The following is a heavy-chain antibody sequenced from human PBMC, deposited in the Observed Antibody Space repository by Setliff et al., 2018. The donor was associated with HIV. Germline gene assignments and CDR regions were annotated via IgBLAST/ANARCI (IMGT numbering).Heavy chain of an antibody. CDR2: ISGAGATT. V-gene: IGHV3-23*01. D-gene: IGHD2-15*01. CDR1: GFTLRSYA. Sequence: GGSLRLSCEASGFTLRSYAMYWVRQAPGKGLEWVAGISGAGATTYYADSVKGRFTISRDNSKDTLYLQMNSLRAEDTAVYYCAKDGYSDYRDFVVVAAAFDIWGQGTMVTVSS. J-gene: IGHJ3*02. CDR3: AKDGYSDYRDFVVVAAAFDI.